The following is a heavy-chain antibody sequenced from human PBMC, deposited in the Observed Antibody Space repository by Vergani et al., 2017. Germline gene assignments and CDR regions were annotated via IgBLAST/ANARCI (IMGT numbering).Heavy chain of an antibody. CDR1: GFTFDDYA. Sequence: EVQLVESGGGLVQPGRSLRLSCAASGFTFDDYAMHWVRQAPGKGLEWVSGISWNSGSIGYADSVKGRFTISRDNAKNSLYLQMNSLRAEDTALYYCAKGIDCSSTSCYSHWNAFDIWGQGTMVTVSS. V-gene: IGHV3-9*01. CDR3: AKGIDCSSTSCYSHWNAFDI. D-gene: IGHD2-2*01. CDR2: ISWNSGSI. J-gene: IGHJ3*02.